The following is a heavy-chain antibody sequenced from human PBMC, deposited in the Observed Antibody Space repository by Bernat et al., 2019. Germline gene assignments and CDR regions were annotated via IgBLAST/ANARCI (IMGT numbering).Heavy chain of an antibody. CDR1: GYTFTNHD. CDR2: INTDSGRT. V-gene: IGHV1-8*01. Sequence: QVPLVQSGAEVKKPGAPVRVSCKASGYTFTNHDINWVRLAAGQGLEWMGWINTDSGRTGYAQKFKGRVTMTRDTYISTANLEVSSQRSEDTTVYYCARRSSSWHFDYWGQGTLVTVSS. D-gene: IGHD2-2*01. CDR3: ARRSSSWHFDY. J-gene: IGHJ4*02.